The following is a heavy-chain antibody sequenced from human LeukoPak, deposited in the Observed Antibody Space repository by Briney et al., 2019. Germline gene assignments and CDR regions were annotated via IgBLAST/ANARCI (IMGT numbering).Heavy chain of an antibody. V-gene: IGHV4-30-4*01. CDR2: IYYSGST. Sequence: SQTLSLTCTVSGGSISSGDYYWSWIRQPPGKGLEWIGYIYYSGSTYYNPSLKSRVTISVDTSKNQFSLKLSSVTAADTAVYYCARAHYDILTGYYSYYFDYWGQGTLVTVSS. CDR1: GGSISSGDYY. J-gene: IGHJ4*02. D-gene: IGHD3-9*01. CDR3: ARAHYDILTGYYSYYFDY.